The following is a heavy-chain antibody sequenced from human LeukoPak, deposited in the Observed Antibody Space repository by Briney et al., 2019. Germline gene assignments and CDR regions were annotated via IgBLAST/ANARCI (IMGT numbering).Heavy chain of an antibody. V-gene: IGHV3-23*01. CDR1: GFTFSSYA. Sequence: PGGSLRLSCAASGFTFSSYAMSWVRQAPGKGLEWVSAISGSGGSTYYADSVKGRFTISRDNSKNTLYLQMNSLRAEDTAVYYCAKVTSRITMIVVVMGFDYWGQGTLVTVSS. CDR3: AKVTSRITMIVVVMGFDY. D-gene: IGHD3-22*01. CDR2: ISGSGGST. J-gene: IGHJ4*02.